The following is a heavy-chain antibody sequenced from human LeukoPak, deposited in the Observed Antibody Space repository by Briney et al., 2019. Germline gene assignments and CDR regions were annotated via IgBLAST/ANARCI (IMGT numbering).Heavy chain of an antibody. V-gene: IGHV4-39*07. CDR3: ARVLGGYDARPTVY. CDR1: GGSISSSSYY. Sequence: SETLSLTCTVSGGSISSSSYYWGWIRQPPGKGLEWIGSIYYSGSTYYNPSLKSRVTISVDKSKNQFSLKLSSVTAADTAVYYCARVLGGYDARPTVYWGQGTLVTVSS. J-gene: IGHJ4*02. D-gene: IGHD5-12*01. CDR2: IYYSGST.